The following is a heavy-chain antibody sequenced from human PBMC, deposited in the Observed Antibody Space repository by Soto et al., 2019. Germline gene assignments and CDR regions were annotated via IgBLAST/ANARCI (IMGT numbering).Heavy chain of an antibody. V-gene: IGHV4-59*01. Sequence: PSETLSLTCTVSGGSISSYYWSWIRQPPGKGLEWIGYIYYSGSTNYNPSLKSRVTISVDTSKNQFSLKLSSVTAADTAVYYCARSSMKSKYYFDYWGQGTLVTVS. CDR3: ARSSMKSKYYFDY. CDR1: GGSISSYY. J-gene: IGHJ4*02. CDR2: IYYSGST.